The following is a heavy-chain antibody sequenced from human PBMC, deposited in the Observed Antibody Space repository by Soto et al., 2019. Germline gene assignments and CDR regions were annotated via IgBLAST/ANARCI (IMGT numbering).Heavy chain of an antibody. Sequence: PETLSLTCSVYGGSSSGYYWSWVRRPPGKWLEWNWGSNPSGSTNNSTPRKSRDSRSVDTSKNQLPLKPSTETAAETAVYYGARRQYYYDSGGTPPWNAFDIWGQGTMVT. CDR1: GGSSSGYY. D-gene: IGHD3-22*01. CDR3: ARRQYYYDSGGTPPWNAFDI. V-gene: IGHV4-34*04. J-gene: IGHJ3*02. CDR2: SNPSGST.